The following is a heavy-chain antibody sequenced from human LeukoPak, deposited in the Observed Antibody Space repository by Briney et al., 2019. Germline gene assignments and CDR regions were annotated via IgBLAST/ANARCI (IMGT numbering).Heavy chain of an antibody. CDR2: ISWNSGSI. J-gene: IGHJ4*02. D-gene: IGHD3-22*01. V-gene: IGHV3-9*01. CDR1: GFTFDDYA. Sequence: GGSLRLSCAASGFTFDDYAMHWVRQAPGKGLEWASGISWNSGSIGYADSVKGRFTISRDNAKNSLYLQMNSLRAEDTALYYCAKDFRRSYDSSGYYPYATPYYFDYWGQGTLVTVSS. CDR3: AKDFRRSYDSSGYYPYATPYYFDY.